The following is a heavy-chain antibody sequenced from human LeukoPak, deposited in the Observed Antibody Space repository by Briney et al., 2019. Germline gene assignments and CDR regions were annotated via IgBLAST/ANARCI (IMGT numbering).Heavy chain of an antibody. D-gene: IGHD6-13*01. CDR3: ASARYSSSWYYLPNYYYYGMDV. V-gene: IGHV3-66*01. J-gene: IGHJ6*02. Sequence: GGSLRLSCAASGFTVSSNYMSWVRQAPGKGLEWVSVIYSGGSTYYADSVKGRFTISRDNSKNTLYLQMNSLRAEDTAVYYCASARYSSSWYYLPNYYYYGMDVWGQGTTVTVSS. CDR1: GFTVSSNY. CDR2: IYSGGST.